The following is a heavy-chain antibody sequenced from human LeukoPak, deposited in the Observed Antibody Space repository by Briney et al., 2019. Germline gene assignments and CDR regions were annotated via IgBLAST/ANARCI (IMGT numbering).Heavy chain of an antibody. Sequence: SETLSLTCTVSGGSISSSSYYWGWIRQPPGKGLEWIGSIYYSGSTYYNPSLKSRVTISVDTSKNQFSLELSSVTAADTAVYYCARQEAYYYGMDVWGQGTTVTVSS. CDR3: ARQEAYYYGMDV. CDR2: IYYSGST. V-gene: IGHV4-39*01. J-gene: IGHJ6*02. CDR1: GGSISSSSYY.